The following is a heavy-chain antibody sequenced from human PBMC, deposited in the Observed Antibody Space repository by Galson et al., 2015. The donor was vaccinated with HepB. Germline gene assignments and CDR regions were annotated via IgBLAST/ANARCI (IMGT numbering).Heavy chain of an antibody. Sequence: SLRLSCAASGFTFSDYYMSWIRQAPGKGLEWVSYISSSSSYTNYADSVKGRFTISRDNAKNSLYLQMNSLRAEDTAVYYCAREFSSGYSYGHPWGFDYWGQGTLVTVSS. J-gene: IGHJ4*02. CDR1: GFTFSDYY. CDR2: ISSSSSYT. CDR3: AREFSSGYSYGHPWGFDY. V-gene: IGHV3-11*06. D-gene: IGHD5-18*01.